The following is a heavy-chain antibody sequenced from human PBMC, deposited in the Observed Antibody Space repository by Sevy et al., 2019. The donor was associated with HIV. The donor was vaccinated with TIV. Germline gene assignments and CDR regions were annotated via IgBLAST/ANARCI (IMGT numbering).Heavy chain of an antibody. D-gene: IGHD3-10*01. Sequence: GGSLRLSCAASGFTFSSYGMSWVRQAPGKGLEWLATINLDGSETFYVDSVKGRFTISRHNPRKSVYLQMTSLSAEDTAVYYCARLFYGSADYWGQGTLVTVSS. CDR3: ARLFYGSADY. CDR1: GFTFSSYG. CDR2: INLDGSET. V-gene: IGHV3-7*01. J-gene: IGHJ4*02.